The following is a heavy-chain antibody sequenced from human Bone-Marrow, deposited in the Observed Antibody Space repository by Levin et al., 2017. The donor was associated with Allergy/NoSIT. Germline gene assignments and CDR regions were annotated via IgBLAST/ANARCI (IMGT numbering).Heavy chain of an antibody. CDR3: TRDRGEWGQFYSDC. V-gene: IGHV3-33*01. J-gene: IGHJ4*02. D-gene: IGHD1-26*01. CDR2: IWYDGSDR. CDR1: AFTFSAYG. Sequence: PGGSLRLSCAASAFTFSAYGMHWVRQAPGRGLEWVAVIWYDGSDRYYADSVKGRFTISRDNSKNTLSLQMNSLRAEDTAIYYCTRDRGEWGQFYSDCWGQGTLVTVSS.